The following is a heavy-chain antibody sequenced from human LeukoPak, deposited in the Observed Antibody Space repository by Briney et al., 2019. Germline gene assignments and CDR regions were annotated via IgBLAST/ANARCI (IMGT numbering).Heavy chain of an antibody. CDR2: IHSDGSST. J-gene: IGHJ6*03. Sequence: PGGSLRLSCAASGFTFSSYWMHWVRQAPGKGLVWVSRIHSDGSSTSYADSVKGRFTISRDNAKNTLYLQMNSLRAEDTAVYYCARVKIAYYYYMDVWGKGTTVTVSS. CDR3: ARVKIAYYYYMDV. CDR1: GFTFSSYW. V-gene: IGHV3-74*01. D-gene: IGHD3-22*01.